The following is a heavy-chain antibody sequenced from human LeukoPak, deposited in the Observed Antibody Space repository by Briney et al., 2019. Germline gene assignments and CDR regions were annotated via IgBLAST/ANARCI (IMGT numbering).Heavy chain of an antibody. CDR2: INPKNAGT. J-gene: IGHJ6*03. V-gene: IGHV1-2*02. D-gene: IGHD3-9*01. CDR1: GYTFTGHY. CDR3: ARDLRFDLYYYYYMDV. Sequence: GASVKVSCKASGYTFTGHYMHWVRQAPGQGLEWMGWINPKNAGTNFAQRFQGRVTMTRDTSISTVYMELSRLRSDDTALYYCARDLRFDLYYYYYMDVWGKGTTVTISS.